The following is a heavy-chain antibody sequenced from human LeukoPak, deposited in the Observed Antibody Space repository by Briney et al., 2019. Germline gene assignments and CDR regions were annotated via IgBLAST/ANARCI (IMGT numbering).Heavy chain of an antibody. V-gene: IGHV1-2*02. D-gene: IGHD2-15*01. CDR1: GYTFTGYY. CDR3: ASGGIVVVVAAPLNY. CDR2: INPNSGGT. J-gene: IGHJ4*02. Sequence: ASVKVSCKASGYTFTGYYMHWVRQAPGQGLEWMGWINPNSGGTNYAQKFQGRATMTRDTSISTAYMELSRLRSDDTAVYYCASGGIVVVVAAPLNYWGQGTLVTVSS.